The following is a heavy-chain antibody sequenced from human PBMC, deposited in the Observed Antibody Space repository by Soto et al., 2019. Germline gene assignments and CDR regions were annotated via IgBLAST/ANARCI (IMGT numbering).Heavy chain of an antibody. V-gene: IGHV1-69*13. D-gene: IGHD2-15*01. J-gene: IGHJ6*02. CDR3: ARGYCSGGNCYSGMDV. CDR2: IIAISGTT. CDR1: GGTFSTHA. Sequence: GASVKVSCKASGGTFSTHAIIWVRQAPGHGLEWMGGIIAISGTTYYTQKFQGRVTITADEPTSTAFMELSSLKSEDTAVFYCARGYCSGGNCYSGMDVWGQGTMVTVSS.